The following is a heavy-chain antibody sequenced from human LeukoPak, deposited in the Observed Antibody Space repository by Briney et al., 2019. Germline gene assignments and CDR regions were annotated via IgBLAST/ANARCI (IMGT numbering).Heavy chain of an antibody. J-gene: IGHJ4*02. Sequence: SETLSLTCTVSGGSISSYYWSWIRQPAGKGLEWIGRIYTSGSTNYNPSLKSRVTMSVDTSKNQFSLKLSSMTAADTAVYCCARGNSGYDSLSFDYWGQGTLVTVSS. CDR3: ARGNSGYDSLSFDY. CDR1: GGSISSYY. CDR2: IYTSGST. V-gene: IGHV4-4*07. D-gene: IGHD5-12*01.